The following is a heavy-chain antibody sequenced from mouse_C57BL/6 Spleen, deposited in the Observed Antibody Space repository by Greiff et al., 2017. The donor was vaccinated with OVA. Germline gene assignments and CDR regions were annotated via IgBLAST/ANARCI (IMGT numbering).Heavy chain of an antibody. Sequence: VKLMESGAELVKPGASVKLSCKASGYTFTSYWMHWVKQRPGRGLEWIGRIDPNSGGTKYNEKFKSKATLTVDKPSSTAYMQLSSLTSEDSAVYYCARANWVSSYWYFDVWGTGTTVTVSS. CDR2: IDPNSGGT. CDR3: ARANWVSSYWYFDV. CDR1: GYTFTSYW. D-gene: IGHD4-1*01. J-gene: IGHJ1*03. V-gene: IGHV1-72*01.